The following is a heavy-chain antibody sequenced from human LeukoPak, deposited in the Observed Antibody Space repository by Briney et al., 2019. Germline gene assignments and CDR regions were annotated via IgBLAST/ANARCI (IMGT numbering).Heavy chain of an antibody. J-gene: IGHJ5*02. CDR1: GYTFTSYG. CDR3: ARALSNILTGYHNWFDP. V-gene: IGHV1-8*02. D-gene: IGHD3-9*01. Sequence: GASVKVSCKASGYTFTSYGINWVRQATGQGLEWMGWMNPNSGNTGYAQKFQGRVTMTRNTSISTAYMELSSLRSEDTAVYYCARALSNILTGYHNWFDPWGQGTLVTVSS. CDR2: MNPNSGNT.